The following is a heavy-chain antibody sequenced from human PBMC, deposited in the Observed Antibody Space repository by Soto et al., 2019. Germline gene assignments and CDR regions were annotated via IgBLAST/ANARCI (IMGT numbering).Heavy chain of an antibody. Sequence: GGSLRLSCAASGFTVSSNYMSWVRQAPGKGLEWVSVIYSGGSTYYADSVKGRFTIARDNSKNTLYLQMNSLRAEDTAVYYCARDLKSSSSGRDDWGQGTLVTVSS. D-gene: IGHD6-6*01. V-gene: IGHV3-53*01. J-gene: IGHJ4*02. CDR3: ARDLKSSSSGRDD. CDR2: IYSGGST. CDR1: GFTVSSNY.